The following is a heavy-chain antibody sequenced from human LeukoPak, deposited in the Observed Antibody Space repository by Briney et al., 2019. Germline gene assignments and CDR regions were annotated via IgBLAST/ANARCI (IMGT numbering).Heavy chain of an antibody. V-gene: IGHV4-39*01. CDR3: ARQTGWYSSGWYVGAVDY. D-gene: IGHD6-19*01. J-gene: IGHJ4*02. CDR1: GGSISSSSYY. Sequence: SETLSLTCTVSGGSISSSSYYWGWIRQPPGKGLEWIGSIYYSGSTYYNPSLKGRVTISVDTSKNQFSLKLSSVTAADTAVYYCARQTGWYSSGWYVGAVDYWGQGTLVTVSS. CDR2: IYYSGST.